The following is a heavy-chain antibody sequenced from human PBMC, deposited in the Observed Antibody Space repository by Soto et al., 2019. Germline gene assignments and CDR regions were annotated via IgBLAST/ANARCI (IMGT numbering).Heavy chain of an antibody. CDR1: GYTFTSYA. V-gene: IGHV1-3*01. J-gene: IGHJ4*02. CDR2: INAGNGNT. Sequence: GASVKVSCKASGYTFTSYAMHWVRQAPGQRLEWMGWINAGNGNTKYSQKFQGRVTITRDTSASTAYMELSSLRSEDTAVYYCARSGEDYDILTGYADFDYWGQGTLVTVSS. CDR3: ARSGEDYDILTGYADFDY. D-gene: IGHD3-9*01.